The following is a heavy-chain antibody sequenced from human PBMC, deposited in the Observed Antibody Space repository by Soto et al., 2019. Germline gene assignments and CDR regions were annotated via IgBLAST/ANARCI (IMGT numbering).Heavy chain of an antibody. J-gene: IGHJ4*02. Sequence: GGSLRLSCAASGFTLTRYSMNWVRQAPGKGLEWVSSISSTTNYIYYGDSMKGRFTISRDNAKNSLYLEMNSLRAEDTDVYYCARESEDLTSNFDYWGQGTLVTVSS. CDR3: ARESEDLTSNFDY. CDR1: GFTLTRYS. CDR2: ISSTTNYI. V-gene: IGHV3-21*06.